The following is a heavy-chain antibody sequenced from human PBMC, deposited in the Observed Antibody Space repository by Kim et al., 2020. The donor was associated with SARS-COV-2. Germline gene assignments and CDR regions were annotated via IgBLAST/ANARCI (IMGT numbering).Heavy chain of an antibody. J-gene: IGHJ3*02. CDR3: AGSGLGIDAFDI. V-gene: IGHV4-59*01. CDR2: IYYSGST. Sequence: SETLSLTCTVSGGSISSYYWSWIRQPPGKGLEWIGYIYYSGSTNYNPSLKSRVTISVDTSKNQFSLKLSSVTAADTAVYYCAGSGLGIDAFDIWGQGTMVTVSS. D-gene: IGHD3-3*01. CDR1: GGSISSYY.